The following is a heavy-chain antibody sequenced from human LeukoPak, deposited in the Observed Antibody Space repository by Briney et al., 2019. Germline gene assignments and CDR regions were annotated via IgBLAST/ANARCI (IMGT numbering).Heavy chain of an antibody. CDR1: GFTFSTYW. CDR3: VRDGCSGGSCYSYWFDP. CDR2: IKQDGSEK. J-gene: IGHJ5*02. Sequence: PGGSLRLSCAASGFTFSTYWMSWVRQAPGKGLEWVANIKQDGSEKYYVDSVKDRFTISRDNAANSQYLQMNSLRADDTAVYYCVRDGCSGGSCYSYWFDPWGQGTLVTVSS. V-gene: IGHV3-7*01. D-gene: IGHD2-15*01.